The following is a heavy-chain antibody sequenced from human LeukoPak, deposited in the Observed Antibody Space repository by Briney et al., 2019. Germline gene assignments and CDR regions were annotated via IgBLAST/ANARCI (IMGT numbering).Heavy chain of an antibody. CDR2: ISSSSSYI. Sequence: PGGSLRLSCAASGFTFSSYSMNWVRQAPGKGLEWVSSISSSSSYIYYADSVKGRFTISRDNAKNSLYLQMNSLRAEDTAVYYCARDLRGGYYTGVFDYWGQGTLVTVSS. J-gene: IGHJ4*02. CDR3: ARDLRGGYYTGVFDY. CDR1: GFTFSSYS. V-gene: IGHV3-21*01. D-gene: IGHD3-22*01.